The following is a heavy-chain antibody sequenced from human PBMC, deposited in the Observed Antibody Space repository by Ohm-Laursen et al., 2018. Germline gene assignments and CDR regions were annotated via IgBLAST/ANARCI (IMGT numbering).Heavy chain of an antibody. V-gene: IGHV3-7*04. J-gene: IGHJ4*02. Sequence: SLRLSCAASGFTFSSYSMNWVRQAPGKGLEWVANIKQDGSEKYYVDSVKGRFTISRDNAKNSLYLQMNSLRAEDTAVYYCARGRGYSYGYYAYWGQGTLVTVSS. CDR1: GFTFSSYS. D-gene: IGHD5-18*01. CDR3: ARGRGYSYGYYAY. CDR2: IKQDGSEK.